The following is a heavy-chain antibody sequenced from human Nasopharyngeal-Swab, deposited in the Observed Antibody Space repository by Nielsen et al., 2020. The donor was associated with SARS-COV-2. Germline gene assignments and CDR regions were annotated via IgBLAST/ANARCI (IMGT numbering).Heavy chain of an antibody. V-gene: IGHV3-21*01. D-gene: IGHD5-12*01. CDR3: ARGRGGGYDPWGYYYYDMDV. CDR1: GFTLSSNS. J-gene: IGHJ6*02. Sequence: GASLKISCAASGFTLSSNSMNWVRQAPGKGLEWVSSISTSSSYLYYADSVKGRFTISRDNPKNSLYLQMNSLRAEDTAVYYCARGRGGGYDPWGYYYYDMDVWGHGTTVTVSS. CDR2: ISTSSSYL.